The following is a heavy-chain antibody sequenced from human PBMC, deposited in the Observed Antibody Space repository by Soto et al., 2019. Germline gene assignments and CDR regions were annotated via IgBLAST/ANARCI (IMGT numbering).Heavy chain of an antibody. CDR2: ISGHNGNT. Sequence: ASVKVSRKASGYSFTSYGISRVRQAPGQGPEWMGWISGHNGNTNHPQSLQGRVTMTTDTSRNTAYMELRSLRSDDTAVYYCARHRFNYYDDTVYYYFDYWGQGTLVTVSS. CDR1: GYSFTSYG. CDR3: ARHRFNYYDDTVYYYFDY. V-gene: IGHV1-18*04. D-gene: IGHD3-22*01. J-gene: IGHJ4*02.